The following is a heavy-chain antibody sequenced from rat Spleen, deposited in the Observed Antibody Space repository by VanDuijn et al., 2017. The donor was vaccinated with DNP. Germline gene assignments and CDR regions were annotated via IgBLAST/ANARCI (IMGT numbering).Heavy chain of an antibody. CDR1: GFSFRGDW. D-gene: IGHD1-2*01. J-gene: IGHJ2*01. CDR3: TNSPHIRTAAPFYY. V-gene: IGHV5-31*01. Sequence: EVQLVESGGGLVQPGSPLKLSCAASGFSFRGDWLNWIRQAPGKGLEWVASITNTGGTTYYPDSVQGRFSISRDNATSTLYLQVNSLRSEDTATYYCTNSPHIRTAAPFYYWGQGVTVTVSS. CDR2: ITNTGGTT.